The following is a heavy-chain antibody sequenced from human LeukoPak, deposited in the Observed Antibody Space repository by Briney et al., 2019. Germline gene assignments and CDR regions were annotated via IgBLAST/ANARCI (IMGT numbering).Heavy chain of an antibody. V-gene: IGHV3-11*01. D-gene: IGHD1-14*01. J-gene: IGHJ4*02. Sequence: GRSLRLSCAASGFSFDDYAMHWVRQAPGKGLEWISYIDGSGTTIYSADSLKGRFTISRDNAKNSLYLQMNSLRADDTAVYYCARRTGHSYFDFWGQGTQVTVSS. CDR1: GFSFDDYA. CDR2: IDGSGTTI. CDR3: ARRTGHSYFDF.